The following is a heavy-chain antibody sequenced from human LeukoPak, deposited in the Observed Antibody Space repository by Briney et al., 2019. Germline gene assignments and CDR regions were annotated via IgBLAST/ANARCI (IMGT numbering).Heavy chain of an antibody. J-gene: IGHJ4*02. CDR2: IYHSGRA. D-gene: IGHD6-19*01. Sequence: SGTLSLTCAVSGGSISSDNWWIWVRQPPGKGLEWIGEIYHSGRANYSPSLKSRVNMSVDKSKNQFSLSLSSVTAADTAVYHCARGLYGSDSYWGQGNLVTVSS. CDR1: GGSISSDNW. V-gene: IGHV4-4*02. CDR3: ARGLYGSDSY.